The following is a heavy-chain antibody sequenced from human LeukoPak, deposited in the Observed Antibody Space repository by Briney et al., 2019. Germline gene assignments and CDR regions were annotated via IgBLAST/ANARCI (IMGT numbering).Heavy chain of an antibody. D-gene: IGHD2-2*02. Sequence: GGSLRLSCAASGFTFDDYGMSWVRQAPGKGLEWVSGINWNGGSTGYADSVKGRFTISRDNAKNSLYLQMKSLIAEDTAFYYCAREQYQLLYGYYYMDVWGKGTTVTVSS. V-gene: IGHV3-20*04. CDR1: GFTFDDYG. CDR2: INWNGGST. J-gene: IGHJ6*03. CDR3: AREQYQLLYGYYYMDV.